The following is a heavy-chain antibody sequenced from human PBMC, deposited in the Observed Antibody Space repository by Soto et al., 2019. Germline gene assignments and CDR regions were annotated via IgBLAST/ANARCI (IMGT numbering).Heavy chain of an antibody. D-gene: IGHD6-13*01. Sequence: XXTLSLPFTVSGGSISSYYWSWIRQPPGKGLEWIGYFYYSGSTNYNPSLKSRVTISVDTSKNQFSLKLRSVTAADTAGYSSGWYDYWGQGTLVTVSS. V-gene: IGHV4-59*03. CDR1: GGSISSYY. CDR2: FYYSGST. J-gene: IGHJ4*02. CDR3: GWYDY.